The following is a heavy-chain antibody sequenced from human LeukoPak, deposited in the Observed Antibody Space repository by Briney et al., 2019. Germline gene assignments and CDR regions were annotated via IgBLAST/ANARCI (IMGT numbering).Heavy chain of an antibody. V-gene: IGHV3-21*01. Sequence: GGSLRLSCAASGFTFSSYSMNWVRQAPGKGLEWVSSISSSSSYIYYADSVKGRFTISRDNAKNSLYLQMNSLRAEGTAVYYCARAAAPSDIVVVVAPDATLGAYWFDPWGQGTLVTVSS. CDR1: GFTFSSYS. J-gene: IGHJ5*02. CDR2: ISSSSSYI. D-gene: IGHD2-15*01. CDR3: ARAAAPSDIVVVVAPDATLGAYWFDP.